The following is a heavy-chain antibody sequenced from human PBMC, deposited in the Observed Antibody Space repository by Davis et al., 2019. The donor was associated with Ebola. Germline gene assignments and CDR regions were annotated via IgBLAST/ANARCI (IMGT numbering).Heavy chain of an antibody. CDR2: ISAYNGNT. CDR3: ARDMGMVVAANWFDP. V-gene: IGHV1-18*01. D-gene: IGHD2-15*01. Sequence: ASVKVSCKASGYTFTSYGISWVRQAPGQGLEWMGWISAYNGNTNYAQKLQGRVTMTTDTSTSTAYMELRSLRSDDTAVYYCARDMGMVVAANWFDPWGQGTLVTVSS. CDR1: GYTFTSYG. J-gene: IGHJ5*02.